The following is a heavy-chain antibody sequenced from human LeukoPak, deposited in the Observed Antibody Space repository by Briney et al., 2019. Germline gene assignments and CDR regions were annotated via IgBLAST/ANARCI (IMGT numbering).Heavy chain of an antibody. CDR3: ARGSSSWFDSFDY. CDR2: IYSGGST. Sequence: GGSLRLSCAASGFTVSSNYMSWVRQAPGKGLEWVSVIYSGGSTYYADSVKGRFTISRDNSKNTLYLQMNSLRAEDTAVYYCARGSSSWFDSFDYWGQGTLVTVSS. CDR1: GFTVSSNY. J-gene: IGHJ4*02. D-gene: IGHD6-13*01. V-gene: IGHV3-53*01.